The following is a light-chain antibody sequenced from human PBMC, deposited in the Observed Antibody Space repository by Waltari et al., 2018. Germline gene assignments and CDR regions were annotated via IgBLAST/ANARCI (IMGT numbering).Light chain of an antibody. CDR2: KAS. CDR1: QSISSW. J-gene: IGKJ3*01. Sequence: DLQMTQSHSTLSGSVGDRGIITCRANQSISSWLSWSQQKPGQACKVLINKASRLERGFPSRFIGSGSGTEFTLTISSLQSDDFATYYRQQYKAVPWTLGPGTKVDLQ. V-gene: IGKV1-5*03. CDR3: QQYKAVPWT.